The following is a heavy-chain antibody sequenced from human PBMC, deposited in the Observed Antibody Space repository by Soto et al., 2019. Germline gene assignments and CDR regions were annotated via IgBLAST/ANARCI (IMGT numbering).Heavy chain of an antibody. Sequence: QVQLVQSGAEVKKPGSSVKVSCKASGGTFSSYAISWVRQAPGQGLEWMGGIIPIFGTANYAQKFQGRVTITADKSTSTAYMELSSLRSEDTAVYYCARDRVDTAMVYYDSSGYYGAKIDYWGQGTLVTVSS. CDR1: GGTFSSYA. CDR3: ARDRVDTAMVYYDSSGYYGAKIDY. V-gene: IGHV1-69*06. D-gene: IGHD3-22*01. J-gene: IGHJ4*02. CDR2: IIPIFGTA.